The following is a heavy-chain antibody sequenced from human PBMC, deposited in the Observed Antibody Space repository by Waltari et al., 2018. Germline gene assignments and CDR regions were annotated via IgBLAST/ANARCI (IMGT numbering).Heavy chain of an antibody. CDR1: GDTFTDNS. J-gene: IGHJ3*01. D-gene: IGHD3-10*01. Sequence: EVQLLQSGAEVKKPGTPVKISCKVSGDTFTDNSIHWIQQAPGKGLQWMGFLDPEDGQAVYAEKFQGRVTMTADTSIHTAYMELTSLTSEDTAFYYCAAALGGGISASRPFHFWGQGTMITVSS. CDR3: AAALGGGISASRPFHF. V-gene: IGHV1-69-2*01. CDR2: LDPEDGQA.